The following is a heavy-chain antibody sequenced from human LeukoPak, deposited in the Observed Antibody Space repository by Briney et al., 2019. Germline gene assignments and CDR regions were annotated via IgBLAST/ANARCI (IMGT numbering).Heavy chain of an antibody. J-gene: IGHJ2*01. CDR3: ARGVSYYYDNSGHPGWYFDL. CDR1: GYTFTGYY. V-gene: IGHV3-13*01. D-gene: IGHD3-22*01. Sequence: SCKASGYTFTGYYMHWVRQAPGKRLEWVSAIRTTGDTHYPDSVKGRFAMSREDAKNSVHLQMNTLRAGDTAVYYCARGVSYYYDNSGHPGWYFDLWGRGTLVTVSS. CDR2: IRTTGDT.